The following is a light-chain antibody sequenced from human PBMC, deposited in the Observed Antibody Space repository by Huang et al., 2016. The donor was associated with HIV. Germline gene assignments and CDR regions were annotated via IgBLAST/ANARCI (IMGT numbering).Light chain of an antibody. CDR3: QQRSKWPLT. J-gene: IGKJ4*01. Sequence: EIVLTQSPVPLSLSPGDRATLSCRASQSIGTYLAWYQQKSCQAPRLLIYDVSNRAAGVPARFSASGSETDFTLTIASLDPDDFAIYHCQQRSKWPLTFGGGTKVEMK. CDR2: DVS. V-gene: IGKV3-11*01. CDR1: QSIGTY.